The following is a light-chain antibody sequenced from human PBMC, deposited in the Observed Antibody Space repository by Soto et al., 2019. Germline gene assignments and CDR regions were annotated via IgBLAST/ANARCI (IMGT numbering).Light chain of an antibody. CDR3: SSYTSSSTLV. V-gene: IGLV2-14*01. Sequence: QSVLTQPASVSGSPGQSITISCTGTSSDVGGYNYVSWYQQHPGKAPKLMIYEVSNRPSGVSNRFSGSKSGNTASLTISGPRAEDEADYYCSSYTSSSTLVFGTGTKVTV. CDR1: SSDVGGYNY. CDR2: EVS. J-gene: IGLJ1*01.